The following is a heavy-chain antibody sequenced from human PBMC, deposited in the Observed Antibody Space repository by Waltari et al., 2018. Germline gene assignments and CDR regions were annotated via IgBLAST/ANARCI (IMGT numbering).Heavy chain of an antibody. CDR1: GFTFSDHY. CDR3: AREGYGDKSDLYYFDY. CDR2: PRNKANSYTT. D-gene: IGHD4-17*01. J-gene: IGHJ4*02. Sequence: EVQLVESGGGLVQPGGSLRLSCAASGFTFSDHYMDWVRQAPGKGLEWVGRPRNKANSYTTEYAASVKGRFTISRDDSKNSLYLQMNSLKTEDTAVYYCAREGYGDKSDLYYFDYWGQGTLVTVSS. V-gene: IGHV3-72*01.